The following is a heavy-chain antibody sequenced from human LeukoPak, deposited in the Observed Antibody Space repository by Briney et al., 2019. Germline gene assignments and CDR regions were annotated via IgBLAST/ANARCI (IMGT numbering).Heavy chain of an antibody. CDR2: IIPIFGTA. Sequence: GASVKVSCKASGGTFSSYAISWVRQAPGQGLEWMGGIIPIFGTANYAQKFQGRVTITADESTSTAYMGLSSLRAEDTAVYYCARDRKDYGDYVGSRPMRYWGQGTLVTVSS. CDR3: ARDRKDYGDYVGSRPMRY. V-gene: IGHV1-69*01. D-gene: IGHD4-17*01. J-gene: IGHJ4*02. CDR1: GGTFSSYA.